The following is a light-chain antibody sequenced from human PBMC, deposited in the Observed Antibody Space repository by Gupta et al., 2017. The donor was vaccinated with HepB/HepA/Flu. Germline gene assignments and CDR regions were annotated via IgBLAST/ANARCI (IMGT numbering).Light chain of an antibody. CDR2: KVS. CDR1: EDLVHYNGNTY. CDR3: RQAVYWPIT. J-gene: IGKJ4*02. V-gene: IGKV2-30*02. Sequence: DIVLTQSPLPLPVTLGQPASISCRSSEDLVHYNGNTYLNWFQQMPGQSPRRLSYKVSNRDSGVPDRFSGSGSGTDFTLKISRVEAEDVGVYYCRQAVYWPITFGGGTKVEIK.